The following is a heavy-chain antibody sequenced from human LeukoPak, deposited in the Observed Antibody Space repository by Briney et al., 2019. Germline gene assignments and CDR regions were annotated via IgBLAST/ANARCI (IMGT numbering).Heavy chain of an antibody. CDR1: GGSFSGYY. CDR3: AREIGGRSVYYYYYYMDV. D-gene: IGHD1-26*01. Sequence: SETLSLTCAVYGGSFSGYYWSWIRQPPGKGLEWIGEINHSGSTNYNPSLKSRVTISVDTSKNQFSLKLSSVTAADTAVYYCAREIGGRSVYYYYYYMDVWGKGTTVTVSS. CDR2: INHSGST. J-gene: IGHJ6*03. V-gene: IGHV4-34*01.